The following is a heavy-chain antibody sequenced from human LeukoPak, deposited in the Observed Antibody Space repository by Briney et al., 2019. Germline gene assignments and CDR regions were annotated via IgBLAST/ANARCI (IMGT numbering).Heavy chain of an antibody. V-gene: IGHV4-4*09. CDR1: GPSISSYY. D-gene: IGHD2-2*01. J-gene: IGHJ6*03. CDR2: IHARGST. CDR3: ARHIQLLNFYYCMDV. Sequence: PSETLSLTCTVSGPSISSYYGSWIRQSPKKGLEWIGYIHARGSTDFNPSLKSRVHMSVDTSKNQFSLKLTSVTAAYTAVYYCARHIQLLNFYYCMDVWGKGTTVTVSS.